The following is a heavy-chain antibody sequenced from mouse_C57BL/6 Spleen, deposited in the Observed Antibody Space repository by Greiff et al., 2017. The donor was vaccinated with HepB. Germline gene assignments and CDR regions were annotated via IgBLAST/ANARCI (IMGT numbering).Heavy chain of an antibody. Sequence: QVQLQQSGAELMKPGASVKLSCKATGYTFTGYWIEWVKQRPGHGLEWIGEILPGSGSTNYNEKFKGKATFTAYTSSNNAYMQLSSLPTEDSAIYYCARWFYYYGSSPGYGGQGTSVTVSS. CDR2: ILPGSGST. D-gene: IGHD1-1*01. J-gene: IGHJ4*01. CDR3: ARWFYYYGSSPGY. CDR1: GYTFTGYW. V-gene: IGHV1-9*01.